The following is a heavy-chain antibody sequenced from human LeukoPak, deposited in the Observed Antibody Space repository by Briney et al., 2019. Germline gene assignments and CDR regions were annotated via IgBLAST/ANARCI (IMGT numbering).Heavy chain of an antibody. Sequence: GGSLRLSCAASGFTLSTYNMNWVRQAPGKGLEWVSSISSSSSYLFFADSVKGRFSISRDNTKNSLYLQMSGLRAEDTAVYYCARDAVTGYSSGWYKPFPFDSWGQGTLVTVSS. D-gene: IGHD6-19*01. J-gene: IGHJ4*02. V-gene: IGHV3-21*01. CDR3: ARDAVTGYSSGWYKPFPFDS. CDR1: GFTLSTYN. CDR2: ISSSSSYL.